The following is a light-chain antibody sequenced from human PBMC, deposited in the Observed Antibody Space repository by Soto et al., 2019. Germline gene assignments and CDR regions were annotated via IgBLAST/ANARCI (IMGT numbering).Light chain of an antibody. CDR2: FAS. CDR3: RHYDELPLT. J-gene: IGKJ4*01. CDR1: QTVSNN. V-gene: IGKV3-15*01. Sequence: ERVMTQFPATLSVSPGAKATLSCRASQTVSNNLAWYQQKPGQAPRLLIYFASTRATGVPARFSGSESGTEFTLTISNLLSQDSAVSYCRHYDELPLTFGGGTKLEIK.